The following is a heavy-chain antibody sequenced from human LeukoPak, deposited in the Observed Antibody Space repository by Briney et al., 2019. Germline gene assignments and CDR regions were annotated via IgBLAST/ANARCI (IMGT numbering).Heavy chain of an antibody. Sequence: SETLSLTCAVSGTSITYGGYTWNWIRQPPGKGLEWIGYIYYSGTTFYNPSFKSRVTMSLESAKNQLSLKLRSVTAADTAVYYCARVVARDYYYYMDVWGKGTTVTVSS. D-gene: IGHD5-12*01. CDR2: IYYSGTT. CDR3: ARVVARDYYYYMDV. J-gene: IGHJ6*03. V-gene: IGHV4-30-4*07. CDR1: GTSITYGGYT.